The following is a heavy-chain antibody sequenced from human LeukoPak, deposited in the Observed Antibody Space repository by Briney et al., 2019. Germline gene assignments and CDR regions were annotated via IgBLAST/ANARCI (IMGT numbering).Heavy chain of an antibody. CDR2: MNPNSGNT. D-gene: IGHD6-13*01. CDR3: ASLQQLTPGYDY. Sequence: GASVKVSCKASGYTFTSYDINWVRQATGQGLEWMGWMNPNSGNTGYAQKFQGRVTMTRNTSISTAYMELSSLRSEDTAVYYCASLQQLTPGYDYWGQGTLVTVSS. CDR1: GYTFTSYD. V-gene: IGHV1-8*01. J-gene: IGHJ4*02.